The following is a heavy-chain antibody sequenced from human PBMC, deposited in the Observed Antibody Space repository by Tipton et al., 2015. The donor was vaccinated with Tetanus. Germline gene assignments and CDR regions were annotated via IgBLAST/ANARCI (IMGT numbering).Heavy chain of an antibody. CDR1: GGSFSDYY. CDR2: IHPSGII. CDR3: ARQLWGYWFDP. Sequence: LRLSCALYGGSFSDYYWTWIRQPPGKGLEWIGEIHPSGIINYSPSLQSRVTMLVETSENQFSLRLTSVTAADTAIYYCARQLWGYWFDPWGQGTLVTVSS. V-gene: IGHV4-34*01. J-gene: IGHJ5*02. D-gene: IGHD7-27*01.